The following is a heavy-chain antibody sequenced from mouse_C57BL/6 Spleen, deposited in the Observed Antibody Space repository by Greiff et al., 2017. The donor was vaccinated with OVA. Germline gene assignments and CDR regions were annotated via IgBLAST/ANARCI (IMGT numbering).Heavy chain of an antibody. CDR1: GFTFTDYY. J-gene: IGHJ2*01. Sequence: EVKLMESGGGLVQPGGSLSLSCAASGFTFTDYYMSWVRQPPGQALEWLGFIRNKANGYTTEYSASVKGRFTISRDNSQIILYLQMNALRAEDSATYYCARSPNWYVDYWGQGTTLTVSS. D-gene: IGHD4-1*01. CDR2: IRNKANGYTT. CDR3: ARSPNWYVDY. V-gene: IGHV7-3*01.